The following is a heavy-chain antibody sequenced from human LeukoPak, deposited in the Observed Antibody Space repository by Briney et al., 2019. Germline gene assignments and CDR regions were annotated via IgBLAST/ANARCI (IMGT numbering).Heavy chain of an antibody. Sequence: PSETLSLTCTVSGGSLSSSSYYWGWIRQPPGKGLEWIGSIYYSGVTYYNPSLKSRVTLSVDTSKHQFFLKLSSVTAADTAVYYCARDEYDILTDYDYWGQGILVTVSS. CDR3: ARDEYDILTDYDY. J-gene: IGHJ4*02. CDR1: GGSLSSSSYY. V-gene: IGHV4-39*07. D-gene: IGHD3-9*01. CDR2: IYYSGVT.